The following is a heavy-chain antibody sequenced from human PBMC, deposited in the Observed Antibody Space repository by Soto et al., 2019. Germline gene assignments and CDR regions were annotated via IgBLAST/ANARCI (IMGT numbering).Heavy chain of an antibody. CDR2: IFSSGST. Sequence: QVQLQESGPGLVKPSETLSLTCTVSGDSISSFYWTWIRQPPGKGLEWVGYIFSSGSTNYNPALKSRVTISVDTSENQFSLKLTSLTAADTAVYYCARVGYCSSTPCWPIGYFEYWGQGTLVTVSS. D-gene: IGHD2-2*01. CDR1: GDSISSFY. J-gene: IGHJ4*02. CDR3: ARVGYCSSTPCWPIGYFEY. V-gene: IGHV4-59*01.